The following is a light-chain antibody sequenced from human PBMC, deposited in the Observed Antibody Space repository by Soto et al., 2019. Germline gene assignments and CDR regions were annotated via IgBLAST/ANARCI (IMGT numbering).Light chain of an antibody. CDR2: DVN. Sequence: QSALTQPRSXXXXPGQSVTISCTGTSSDVGGYDYVSWYQQHPGKAPKLMIFDVNKRPSGVPDRFSGSKSGNTAFLTISGLQAEDEADYSCFSYAGSRVFGGGTKLTVL. CDR1: SSDVGGYDY. V-gene: IGLV2-11*01. CDR3: FSYAGSRV. J-gene: IGLJ3*02.